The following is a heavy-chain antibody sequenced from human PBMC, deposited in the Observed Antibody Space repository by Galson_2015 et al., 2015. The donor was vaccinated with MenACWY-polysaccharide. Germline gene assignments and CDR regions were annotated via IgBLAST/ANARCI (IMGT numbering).Heavy chain of an antibody. V-gene: IGHV3-23*01. Sequence: SLRLSCAASGFRFDNFAMTWVRQAPGKGLEWVAGVSGGALDTYYAESVKGRFTISRDNSKNTLYLQMNSLRVEDTAVYYCGKGGGNFPLGVDAIGYWGQGTLVSVSS. D-gene: IGHD2-21*01. CDR1: GFRFDNFA. CDR2: VSGGALDT. CDR3: GKGGGNFPLGVDAIGY. J-gene: IGHJ4*02.